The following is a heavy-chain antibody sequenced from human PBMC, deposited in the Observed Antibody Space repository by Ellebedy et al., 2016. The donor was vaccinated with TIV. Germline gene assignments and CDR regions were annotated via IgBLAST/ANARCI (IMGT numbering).Heavy chain of an antibody. J-gene: IGHJ4*02. CDR3: ARVGEVAATPCSY. Sequence: GESLKISCKDSGHSFTNFWIGWVRQMPGKGLEWVGIIFPGDSSTRYSPSFQGPVTISADKSISTAYLQWSSLKASDTAMYYCARVGEVAATPCSYWGQGTLVTVSS. CDR2: IFPGDSST. V-gene: IGHV5-51*01. CDR1: GHSFTNFW. D-gene: IGHD2-15*01.